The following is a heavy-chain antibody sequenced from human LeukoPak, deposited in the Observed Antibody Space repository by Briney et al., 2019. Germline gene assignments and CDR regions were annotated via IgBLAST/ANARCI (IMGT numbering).Heavy chain of an antibody. CDR2: IYSGGAT. J-gene: IGHJ4*02. Sequence: GGSLRLSCAASGFTVSSHYMTWVRQAPGKGLEWVSVIYSGGATYYADSVLGRFTISRDNSKNTLYLQMNSLRAEDTALYHCARGPDYYDRSGYYSPLGYWGQGTLVTVSS. V-gene: IGHV3-53*01. CDR3: ARGPDYYDRSGYYSPLGY. D-gene: IGHD3-22*01. CDR1: GFTVSSHY.